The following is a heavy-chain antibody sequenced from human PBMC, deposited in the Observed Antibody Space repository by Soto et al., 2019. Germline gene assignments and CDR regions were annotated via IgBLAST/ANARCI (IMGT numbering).Heavy chain of an antibody. Sequence: QVQLVQSGAEVKKPGSSVKVSCKASGGTFSSYAISWVRQAPGQGLEWMGGIIPIFGTANYAQKFQGRVTITADKSTSTAYMELSSLRSEDTAVYYCAGIAAAGMYYYYSGMDVWGQGTTVTVSS. CDR2: IIPIFGTA. CDR1: GGTFSSYA. CDR3: AGIAAAGMYYYYSGMDV. D-gene: IGHD6-13*01. V-gene: IGHV1-69*06. J-gene: IGHJ6*02.